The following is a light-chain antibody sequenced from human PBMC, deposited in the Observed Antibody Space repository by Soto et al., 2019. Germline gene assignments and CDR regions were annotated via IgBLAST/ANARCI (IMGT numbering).Light chain of an antibody. CDR3: SSCTTSSTFV. J-gene: IGLJ1*01. CDR1: SSDVGGYNC. V-gene: IGLV2-14*01. Sequence: QSVLTQPASVSGSPRQSITISCTGTSSDVGGYNCVSWYQQHPGRAPKLLIIDVNNRPSGVSNRFSGSKSGNTASLTISGLQAEDEADYYCSSCTTSSTFVFGTGTKLTVL. CDR2: DVN.